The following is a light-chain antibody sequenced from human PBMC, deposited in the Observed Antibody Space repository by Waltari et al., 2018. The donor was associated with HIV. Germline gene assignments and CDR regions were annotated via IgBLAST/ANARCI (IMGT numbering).Light chain of an antibody. Sequence: EIVLTQSPGTLSLSPGERATFFCRANESISSSYLAWYQQKPGQAPRLLMYGASNRAAGIPDRFSGSGSGTYFTLTISRLEPADFGVYYCQQYGRSPPYTFGQGTKLEIK. V-gene: IGKV3-20*01. CDR2: GAS. CDR3: QQYGRSPPYT. CDR1: ESISSSY. J-gene: IGKJ2*01.